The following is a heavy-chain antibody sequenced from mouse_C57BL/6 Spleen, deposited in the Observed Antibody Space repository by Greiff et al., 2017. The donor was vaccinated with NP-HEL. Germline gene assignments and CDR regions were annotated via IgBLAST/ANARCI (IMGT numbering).Heavy chain of an antibody. CDR2: IDPSDSYT. V-gene: IGHV1-69*01. Sequence: QVQLQQPGAELVMPGASVKLSCKASGYTFTSYWMHWVKQRPGQGLEWIGEIDPSDSYTNYNQKFKGKSTLTVDKSSSTAYMQLSSLTSEDSAVYYCARGRCSSPWFAYWGQGTLVTVSA. J-gene: IGHJ3*01. D-gene: IGHD1-1*01. CDR3: ARGRCSSPWFAY. CDR1: GYTFTSYW.